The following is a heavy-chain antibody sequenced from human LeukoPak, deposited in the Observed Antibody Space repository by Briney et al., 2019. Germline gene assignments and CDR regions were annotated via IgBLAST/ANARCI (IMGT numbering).Heavy chain of an antibody. CDR1: GFTFSNAW. V-gene: IGHV4-4*02. J-gene: IGHJ4*02. CDR2: IYHSGST. Sequence: GSLRLSCAASGFTFSNAWMSWVRQAPGKGLEWIGEIYHSGSTNYNPSLKSRVTISVDKSKNQFSLKLSSVTAADTAVYYCARGEVWSGYYSNFDYWGQGTLVTVSS. D-gene: IGHD3-3*01. CDR3: ARGEVWSGYYSNFDY.